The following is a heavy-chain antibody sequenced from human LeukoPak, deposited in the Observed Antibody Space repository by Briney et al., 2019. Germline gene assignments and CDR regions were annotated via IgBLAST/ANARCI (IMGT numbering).Heavy chain of an antibody. Sequence: ASVKVSCKASGYTFTSYDINWVRQAPGQGLEWMGWMNPNSGNTGYAQKFQGRVTMTRNTSISTAYMELSSLRSEDTAVYYCVRITIFGVAYSAFDIWGQGTMVTVSS. V-gene: IGHV1-8*01. CDR3: VRITIFGVAYSAFDI. J-gene: IGHJ3*02. D-gene: IGHD3-3*01. CDR1: GYTFTSYD. CDR2: MNPNSGNT.